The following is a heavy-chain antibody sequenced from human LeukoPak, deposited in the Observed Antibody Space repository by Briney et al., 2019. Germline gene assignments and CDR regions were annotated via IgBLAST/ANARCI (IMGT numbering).Heavy chain of an antibody. CDR2: IKQDGSEK. D-gene: IGHD1-26*01. J-gene: IGHJ4*02. CDR1: GFTFSSYW. Sequence: PGGSLRLSCAASGFTFSSYWMSWVRQAPGKGLEWVANIKQDGSEKYYVDSVKGRFTISRDNAKNSLYLQMNSLRAEDTAVYYCAKGGSREDFEYWGQGTLVTVSS. CDR3: AKGGSREDFEY. V-gene: IGHV3-7*01.